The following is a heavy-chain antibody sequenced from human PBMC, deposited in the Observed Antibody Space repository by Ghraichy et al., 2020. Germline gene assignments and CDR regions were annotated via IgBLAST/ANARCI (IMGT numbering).Heavy chain of an antibody. J-gene: IGHJ4*02. CDR2: VDYGGGP. V-gene: IGHV4-38-2*02. D-gene: IGHD3-9*01. CDR3: VRDLGHYDIDY. Sequence: SETLSLTCAVSGYSISSGHYWGWLRPPPEKRLEWIGSVDYGGGPHYNPSLKSRVTISADRSNNQFSLKMSSVTAADTAVYYCVRDLGHYDIDYWGQGTLVTVSS. CDR1: GYSISSGHY.